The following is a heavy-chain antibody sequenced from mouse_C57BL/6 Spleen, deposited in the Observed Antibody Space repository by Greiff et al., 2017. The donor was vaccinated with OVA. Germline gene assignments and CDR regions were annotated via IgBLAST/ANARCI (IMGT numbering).Heavy chain of an antibody. D-gene: IGHD1-1*01. CDR1: GFTFSDYY. CDR3: ARGGSYYGSPYAMDY. CDR2: ITYDGIIT. V-gene: IGHV5-16*01. J-gene: IGHJ4*01. Sequence: EVKLMESEGGLVQPGSSMKLSCTASGFTFSDYYMAWVRQVPEKGLEWVATITYDGIITYSLDSLKSRFIISSDNAKNILYLQMSSLKSEDTATYYCARGGSYYGSPYAMDYWGQGTSVTVSS.